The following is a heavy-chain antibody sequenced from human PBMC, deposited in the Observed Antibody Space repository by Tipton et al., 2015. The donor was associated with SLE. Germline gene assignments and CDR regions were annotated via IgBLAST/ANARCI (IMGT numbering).Heavy chain of an antibody. CDR3: ARERAYSSSSDYYYHFYMDV. V-gene: IGHV4-59*01. CDR1: GGSMIAYY. CDR2: IYKSGST. J-gene: IGHJ6*03. D-gene: IGHD6-6*01. Sequence: TLSLTCTVSGGSMIAYYWSWIRQSPGKGLEWIGYIYKSGSTNYNPSLKSRVTISIDTSKNQFSLNLTSVTAADTAVYYCARERAYSSSSDYYYHFYMDVWGKGTTVTVSS.